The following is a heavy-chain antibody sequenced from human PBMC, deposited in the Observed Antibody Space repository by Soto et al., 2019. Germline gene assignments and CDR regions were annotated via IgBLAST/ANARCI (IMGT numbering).Heavy chain of an antibody. V-gene: IGHV3-23*01. D-gene: IGHD2-15*01. CDR3: ATASEDIVVVVAAILRDY. J-gene: IGHJ4*02. CDR1: GFTFSSYA. Sequence: GGSLRLPCAASGFTFSSYAMSWVRQAPGKGLEWVSAISGSGGSTYYADSVKGRFTISRDNSNNTLYLQMNTLRAEDTAVYYCATASEDIVVVVAAILRDYWGQGTLVTVSS. CDR2: ISGSGGST.